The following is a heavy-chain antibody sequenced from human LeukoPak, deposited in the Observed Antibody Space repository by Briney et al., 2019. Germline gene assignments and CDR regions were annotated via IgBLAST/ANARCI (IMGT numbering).Heavy chain of an antibody. CDR3: ASGNCDGDCYYDY. Sequence: ASVKVSCKASGYTFTTYYIHRVRQAPGQGLEWMGMISPSGGSTTYSQKFQGRVTMTRDTSTGTVYMELSSLRSEDTAVYYCASGNCDGDCYYDYWGQGTLVTVSS. D-gene: IGHD2-21*02. CDR1: GYTFTTYY. CDR2: ISPSGGST. V-gene: IGHV1-46*01. J-gene: IGHJ4*02.